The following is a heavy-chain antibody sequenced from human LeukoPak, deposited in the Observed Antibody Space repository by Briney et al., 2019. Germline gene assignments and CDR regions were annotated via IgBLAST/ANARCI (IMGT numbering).Heavy chain of an antibody. CDR2: INPISGGT. Sequence: GASVKVSCKASGYTFTSYYMHWVRQAPGQGLEWMGWINPISGGTNYAQKFQGRVTITADESTSTAYMELSSLRSEDTAVYYCARGLESDYDFWSGYYRGFDYWGQGTLVTVSS. CDR3: ARGLESDYDFWSGYYRGFDY. CDR1: GYTFTSYY. V-gene: IGHV1-2*02. D-gene: IGHD3-3*01. J-gene: IGHJ4*02.